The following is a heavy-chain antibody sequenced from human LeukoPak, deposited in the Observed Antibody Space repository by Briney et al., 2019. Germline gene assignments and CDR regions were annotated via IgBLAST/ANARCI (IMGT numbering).Heavy chain of an antibody. V-gene: IGHV4-59*08. CDR3: ATQPIDYDDTGGNN. D-gene: IGHD4-17*01. J-gene: IGHJ4*02. Sequence: SETLSLTCAVSGGSISSHYWSWIRQPPGKGLEWIGYIYHSGSTYYNPSLKSRATISVDRSKNQFSLKLSSVTAADTAVYYCATQPIDYDDTGGNNWGQGTLVTVSS. CDR1: GGSISSHY. CDR2: IYHSGST.